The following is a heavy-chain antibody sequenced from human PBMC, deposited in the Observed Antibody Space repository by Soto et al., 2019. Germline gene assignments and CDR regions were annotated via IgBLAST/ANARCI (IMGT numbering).Heavy chain of an antibody. Sequence: GGSLRLSCSASGFTFSSYAMSWVRQAPGKGLEWVSAISGSGGSTYYADSVKGRFTISRDNSKNTLYLQMNSLRAEDTAVYHGAEWSYDSSKVYWGQGTLVTVSS. J-gene: IGHJ4*02. CDR2: ISGSGGST. CDR1: GFTFSSYA. CDR3: AEWSYDSSKVY. D-gene: IGHD3-22*01. V-gene: IGHV3-23*01.